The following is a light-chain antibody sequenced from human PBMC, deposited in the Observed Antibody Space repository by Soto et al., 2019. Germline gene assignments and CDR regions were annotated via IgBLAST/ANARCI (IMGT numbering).Light chain of an antibody. J-gene: IGKJ2*01. Sequence: EIVMTQSPATLSVSPGERATLSCRASQSVSTNLAWYQQKLGQAPRLLIYGASTRATGIPDRFSGSGSGTEFTLTISILQSEDFAVYYCQQYNNWPPYTFGQGTKLEIK. CDR1: QSVSTN. V-gene: IGKV3-15*01. CDR3: QQYNNWPPYT. CDR2: GAS.